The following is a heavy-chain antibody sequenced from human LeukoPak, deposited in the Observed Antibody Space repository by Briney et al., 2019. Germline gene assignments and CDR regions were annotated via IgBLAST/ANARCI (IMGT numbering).Heavy chain of an antibody. Sequence: GGSLRLSCAASGFTFSDAWMSWVRQAPGEGLEWVGRIKTKIGGGTTDYAAPVKGRFTISRDDSKNTLYLQMNSLKTEDTAVYYCTTDCQHWGQGTLVTVSS. J-gene: IGHJ1*01. CDR2: IKTKIGGGTT. CDR1: GFTFSDAW. V-gene: IGHV3-15*01. CDR3: TTDCQH.